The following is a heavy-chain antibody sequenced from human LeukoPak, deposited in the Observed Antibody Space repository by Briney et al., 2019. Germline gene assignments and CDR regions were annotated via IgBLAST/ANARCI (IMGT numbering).Heavy chain of an antibody. J-gene: IGHJ4*02. D-gene: IGHD2-15*01. CDR3: ARDLGYCSGSTSYVGYFDH. Sequence: GGSLTLSCAASGFTVSSNYMSWVRHAPGRGLEWVSLIYSGGSTHYADSVKGRFTISRDNFKNTLYLQMNSLRAEDTAVCYCARDLGYCSGSTSYVGYFDHWGQGTLVTVSS. CDR1: GFTVSSNY. V-gene: IGHV3-66*01. CDR2: IYSGGST.